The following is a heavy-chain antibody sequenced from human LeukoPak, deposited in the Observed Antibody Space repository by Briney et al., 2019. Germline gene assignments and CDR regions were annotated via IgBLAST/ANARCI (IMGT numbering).Heavy chain of an antibody. Sequence: AASVKVSCKASGYTFSSYGISWVRQAPGQGLEWMGWISAYDGNTNYAQKLQGRVTMTTDTSTSTAYIELRSLRSDDTAVYYCARAVRGYSYAYLPYWGQGTLVTVSS. J-gene: IGHJ4*02. D-gene: IGHD5-18*01. V-gene: IGHV1-18*01. CDR2: ISAYDGNT. CDR1: GYTFSSYG. CDR3: ARAVRGYSYAYLPY.